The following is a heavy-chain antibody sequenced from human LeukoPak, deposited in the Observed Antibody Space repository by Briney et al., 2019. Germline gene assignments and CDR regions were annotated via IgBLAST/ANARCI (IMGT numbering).Heavy chain of an antibody. CDR3: ASGELRWYFDL. CDR2: IYHSGST. J-gene: IGHJ2*01. Sequence: SETLTLTCAVSGYSIISGYYWGWIRQPPGKGLEWIGSIYHSGSTYYNPSLKSRVTISVDTSKNQFSLKLSSVTAADTAVSYCASGELRWYFDLWGRGTLVTVSS. V-gene: IGHV4-38-2*01. CDR1: GYSIISGYY. D-gene: IGHD1-26*01.